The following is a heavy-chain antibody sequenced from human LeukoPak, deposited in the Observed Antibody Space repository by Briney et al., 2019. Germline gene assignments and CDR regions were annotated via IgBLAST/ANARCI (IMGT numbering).Heavy chain of an antibody. V-gene: IGHV4-34*01. CDR2: INHSGST. CDR3: ARGGWFDP. Sequence: SETLSLTCAVYGGSFSGYYWSWIRQPPGKGLEWIGEINHSGSTNYNPSLKSRVTISVDTSKNQFSLKLSSVTAADTAVYYCARGGWFDPWGQGTLVTVSS. J-gene: IGHJ5*02. CDR1: GGSFSGYY.